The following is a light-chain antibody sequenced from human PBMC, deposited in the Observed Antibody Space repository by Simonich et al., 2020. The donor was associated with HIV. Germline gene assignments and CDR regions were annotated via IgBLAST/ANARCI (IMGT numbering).Light chain of an antibody. V-gene: IGLV2-14*01. CDR1: SSDVGGYNY. CDR3: SSYTSSSTWV. J-gene: IGLJ3*02. Sequence: QSALTQPASVSGSPRQSITISCTATSSDVGGYNYVSWYQQHPGKAPKLKIYDVPKRPSGVSNRFSGSKSGNTASLTISGLQAEDEADYYCSSYTSSSTWVFGGGTKLTVL. CDR2: DVP.